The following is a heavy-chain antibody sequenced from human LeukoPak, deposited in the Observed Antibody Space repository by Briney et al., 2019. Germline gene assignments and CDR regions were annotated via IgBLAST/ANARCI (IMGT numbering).Heavy chain of an antibody. J-gene: IGHJ4*02. CDR1: GFTFDDYA. Sequence: GRSLRLSCAASGFTFDDYAMHWVRQAPGKGLEWVSGISWNSGSIGYADSVKGRFTISRDNAKNSLYLQMNSLRAEDTALYYCAKGPGSGILTGYSDYWGQGTLVTVSS. D-gene: IGHD3-9*01. V-gene: IGHV3-9*01. CDR3: AKGPGSGILTGYSDY. CDR2: ISWNSGSI.